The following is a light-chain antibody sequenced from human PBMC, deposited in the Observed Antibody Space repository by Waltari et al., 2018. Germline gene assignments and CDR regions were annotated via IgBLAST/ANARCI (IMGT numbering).Light chain of an antibody. CDR1: QSVLYSSNNKNY. V-gene: IGKV4-1*01. CDR3: QQYYSTPS. J-gene: IGKJ3*01. Sequence: DIVMTQSPDSLAVSLGERATINCKSSQSVLYSSNNKNYLAWYQQKPGQPPKLLIYWASTRESGVPDRFSGSGSGTDFTLTIGSLQAEDVAVYYCQQYYSTPSFGPGTKVDIK. CDR2: WAS.